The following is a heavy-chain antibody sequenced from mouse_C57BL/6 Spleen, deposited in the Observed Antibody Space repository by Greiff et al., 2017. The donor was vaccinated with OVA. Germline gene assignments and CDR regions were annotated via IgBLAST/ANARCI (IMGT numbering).Heavy chain of an antibody. J-gene: IGHJ4*01. V-gene: IGHV1-80*01. CDR2: IYPGDGDT. Sequence: VQLQQSGAELVKPGASVKISCKASGYAFSSYWMNWVKQRPGKGLEWIGQIYPGDGDTNYNGKFKGKATLTADKSSSTAYMQLSSLTSEDSAVYFCARTDYSNYYAMDYWGQGTSVTVSS. CDR3: ARTDYSNYYAMDY. D-gene: IGHD2-5*01. CDR1: GYAFSSYW.